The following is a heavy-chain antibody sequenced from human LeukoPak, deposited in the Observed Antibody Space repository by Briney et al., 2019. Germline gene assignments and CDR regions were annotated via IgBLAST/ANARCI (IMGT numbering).Heavy chain of an antibody. CDR2: ISYDGSNK. CDR3: AKSLVTYSSGWSFDY. Sequence: GGSLRLSCVSSGFTFSNHAMHWVRQAPGKGLEWVAVISYDGSNKYYSDSVKGRFTISRDNSKNTLYLQMNSLRAEDTAVYYCAKSLVTYSSGWSFDYWGQGTLVTVSS. V-gene: IGHV3-30*18. CDR1: GFTFSNHA. J-gene: IGHJ4*02. D-gene: IGHD6-19*01.